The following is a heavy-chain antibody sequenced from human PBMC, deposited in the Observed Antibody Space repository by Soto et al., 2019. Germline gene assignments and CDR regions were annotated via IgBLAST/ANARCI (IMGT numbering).Heavy chain of an antibody. J-gene: IGHJ5*02. V-gene: IGHV4-30-2*01. CDR1: GGSISSGGYS. Sequence: QLQLQESGSGLVKPSQTLSLTCAVSGGSISSGGYSWIWIRQPPGKGLEWIGYIYHSGSTYYNPSLKSRVNISVDRSKNQFPLKLRSVTAADTAVYYCDRLYGDYSNWFDPWGQGTLVTVSS. D-gene: IGHD4-17*01. CDR2: IYHSGST. CDR3: DRLYGDYSNWFDP.